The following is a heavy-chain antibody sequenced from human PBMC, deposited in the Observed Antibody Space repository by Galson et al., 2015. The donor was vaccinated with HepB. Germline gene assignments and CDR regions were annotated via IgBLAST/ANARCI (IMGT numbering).Heavy chain of an antibody. CDR2: IYPGDSQT. CDR1: GYSFTNYW. D-gene: IGHD3-10*01. J-gene: IGHJ4*02. V-gene: IGHV5-51*01. CDR3: ARRVYYGSGSFGAYYLDH. Sequence: QSGAEVKKPGESLKISCRGSGYSFTNYWVGWVRQMPGKGLEWMGIIYPGDSQTRYRPSFQGQVIMSADTSIGTAFLQWTSLKASDSAMYFCARRVYYGSGSFGAYYLDHWGQGTVVTVSS.